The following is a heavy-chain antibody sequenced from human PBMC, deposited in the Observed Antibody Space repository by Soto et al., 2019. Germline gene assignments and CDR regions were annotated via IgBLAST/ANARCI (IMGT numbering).Heavy chain of an antibody. CDR1: GFTFDDYA. Sequence: EVQLVESGGGLLQPGRSLRLSCAASGFTFDDYAMHWVRQAPGRGLEWVSGITWDSGRIDYEDSVKGRFNMSRDNAKNSLYLQMNSLRAEHTALYYCVKDYSSAWYHRIHFFDHLGQGALVTVSS. D-gene: IGHD6-19*01. CDR2: ITWDSGRI. V-gene: IGHV3-9*01. J-gene: IGHJ4*02. CDR3: VKDYSSAWYHRIHFFDH.